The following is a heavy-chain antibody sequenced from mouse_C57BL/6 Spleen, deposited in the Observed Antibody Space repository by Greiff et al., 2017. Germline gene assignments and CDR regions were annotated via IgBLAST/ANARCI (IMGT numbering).Heavy chain of an antibody. J-gene: IGHJ2*01. CDR1: GYTFTSYW. CDR2: IDASDSET. V-gene: IGHV1-52*01. Sequence: QVHVKQPGAELVWPGSSVKLSCKASGYTFTSYWMHWVHQSPIQGLEWIGNIDASDSETHYNQKFKDKGTLTVDKSSSTAFMQLSSLTSEDSAVYYGATGTYYIDYWGKGTALTVSS. CDR3: ATGTYYIDY. D-gene: IGHD4-1*01.